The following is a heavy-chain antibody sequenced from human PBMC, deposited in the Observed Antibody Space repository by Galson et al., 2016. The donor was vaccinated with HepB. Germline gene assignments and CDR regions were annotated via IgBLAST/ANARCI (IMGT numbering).Heavy chain of an antibody. V-gene: IGHV1-2*04. D-gene: IGHD3-3*01. CDR2: INPNSGGT. CDR1: GYTFTGYY. Sequence: SVKVSCKASGYTFTGYYMHWVRQAPGQGLEWMGWINPNSGGTNYAQKFQGWVTMTRDTSISTAYMELSRLRSDDTAVYYCASGPITIFGHHLLDYWGQGTLVTVSS. J-gene: IGHJ4*02. CDR3: ASGPITIFGHHLLDY.